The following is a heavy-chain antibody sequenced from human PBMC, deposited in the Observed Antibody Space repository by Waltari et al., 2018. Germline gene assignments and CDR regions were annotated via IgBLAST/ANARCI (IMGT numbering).Heavy chain of an antibody. CDR1: GFALTSFW. V-gene: IGHV3-7*01. Sequence: EVQVVESGGGLVQPGGSLGLSCAASGFALTSFWMAGVRQATGKGLEWVADMSPDANSIYYVDSMKGRFTISRDNAKNSLYLQMNSLRGEDTAVYYCARDPEWGAIDYWGQGTLVTVSS. D-gene: IGHD1-26*01. CDR2: MSPDANSI. CDR3: ARDPEWGAIDY. J-gene: IGHJ4*02.